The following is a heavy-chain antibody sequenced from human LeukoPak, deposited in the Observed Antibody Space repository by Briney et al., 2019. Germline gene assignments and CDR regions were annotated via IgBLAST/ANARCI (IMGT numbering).Heavy chain of an antibody. CDR1: GGSISTYY. CDR3: VRGSTLRHYQY. Sequence: SETLSLTCTVSGGSISTYYWSWIRQPPGKGLEWLGYIFYTGSTNYNPSLKSRVTMSIDTSKNQFSLKLSSVTAADTAVYYCVRGSTLRHYQYWGQGTLVTVSS. CDR2: IFYTGST. D-gene: IGHD3-16*01. J-gene: IGHJ4*02. V-gene: IGHV4-59*08.